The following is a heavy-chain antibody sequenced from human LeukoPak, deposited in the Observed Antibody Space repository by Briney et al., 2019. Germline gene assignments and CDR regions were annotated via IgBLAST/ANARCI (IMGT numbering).Heavy chain of an antibody. Sequence: GRSLRLSCAASGFTFSSYAMHWVRQAPGKGLEWVAVISYDGSNKYYADSVKGRFTISRDNSKNTLYLQMNSLRAEDTAVYYCARDTYGGSVDYWGQGTLVTVSS. V-gene: IGHV3-30-3*01. CDR1: GFTFSSYA. J-gene: IGHJ4*02. D-gene: IGHD3-10*01. CDR2: ISYDGSNK. CDR3: ARDTYGGSVDY.